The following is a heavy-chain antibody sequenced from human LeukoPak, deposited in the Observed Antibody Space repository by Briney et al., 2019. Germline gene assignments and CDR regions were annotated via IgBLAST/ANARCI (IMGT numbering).Heavy chain of an antibody. J-gene: IGHJ4*02. CDR1: GYTFTGYY. V-gene: IGHV1-2*02. CDR2: INPNSGGT. Sequence: ASVKVSCKASGYTFTGYYMHWVRQAPGQGLEWMGWINPNSGGTNYAQKCQGRVTMTRDTSISTAYMELSRLRSDDTAVYYCARDTGSSGYSIGYWGQGTLVTVSS. D-gene: IGHD3-22*01. CDR3: ARDTGSSGYSIGY.